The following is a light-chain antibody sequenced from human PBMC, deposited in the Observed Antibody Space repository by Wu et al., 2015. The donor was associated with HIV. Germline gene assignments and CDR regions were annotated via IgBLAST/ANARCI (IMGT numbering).Light chain of an antibody. CDR2: GAS. CDR3: QQYGTSPHT. V-gene: IGKV3-20*01. CDR1: QSVSSSY. J-gene: IGKJ1*01. Sequence: ENVLTQSPGTLPLSPGERAILSCRASQSVSSSYLAWYQQKPGQAPRLLIYGASRRATGISDRFSGSGSGTDFTLTISRLEPEDFAVYYCQQYGTSPHTFGQGTKVEIK.